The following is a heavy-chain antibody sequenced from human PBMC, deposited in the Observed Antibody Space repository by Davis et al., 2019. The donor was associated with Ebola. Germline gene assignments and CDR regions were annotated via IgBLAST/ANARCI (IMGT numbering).Heavy chain of an antibody. CDR1: GFTFSSYW. V-gene: IGHV3-7*01. J-gene: IGHJ4*02. Sequence: GGSLRLSCAASGFTFSSYWMSWVRQAPGKGLEWVANIKQDGSEKYYVDSVKGRFTISRDNAKNSLYLQMNSLRAEDTAVYYCARGAYQLLYRGNGLFDYWGQGTLVTVSS. CDR2: IKQDGSEK. CDR3: ARGAYQLLYRGNGLFDY. D-gene: IGHD2-2*02.